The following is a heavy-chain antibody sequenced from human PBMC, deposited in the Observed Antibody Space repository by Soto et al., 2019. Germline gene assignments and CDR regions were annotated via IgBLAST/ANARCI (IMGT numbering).Heavy chain of an antibody. CDR3: ASSLRMPGIGNYYYGMDV. CDR1: GGSFSVFS. J-gene: IGHJ6*02. Sequence: SVKVSCKASGGSFSVFSFSWVRQAPGQGLEWMGGIMPIFGGPDYAQRFRGRVTITADEVTRTAFMELRGLTSEDTATYYCASSLRMPGIGNYYYGMDVWGQGTTVTVSS. D-gene: IGHD6-13*01. CDR2: IMPIFGGP. V-gene: IGHV1-69*13.